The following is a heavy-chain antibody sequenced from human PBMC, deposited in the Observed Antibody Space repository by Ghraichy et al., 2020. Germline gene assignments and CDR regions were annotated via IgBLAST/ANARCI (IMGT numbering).Heavy chain of an antibody. D-gene: IGHD3-22*01. Sequence: GGSLRLSCVASGFIFSGYWMSWVRQAPGKGLEWVANIKKDGSERYYVGSVKGRFSFSRDNAENSLYLQMNSLRVEDTAVYYCARVTYYYDSSGSKYCFGMDVWGQGTTVTVSS. V-gene: IGHV3-7*01. CDR3: ARVTYYYDSSGSKYCFGMDV. J-gene: IGHJ6*02. CDR1: GFIFSGYW. CDR2: IKKDGSER.